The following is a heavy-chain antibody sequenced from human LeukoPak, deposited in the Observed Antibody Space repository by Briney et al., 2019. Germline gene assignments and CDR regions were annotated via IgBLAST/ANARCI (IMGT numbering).Heavy chain of an antibody. D-gene: IGHD4-17*01. CDR1: GGSISSYY. CDR3: ARWKPGYGDPSFDY. J-gene: IGHJ4*02. Sequence: PSETLSHTCTVSGGSISSYYWSWIRQPAGKGLEWIGRIYTSGSTNYNPSLKSRVTISVDTSKNQFSLKLSSVTAADTAVYYCARWKPGYGDPSFDYWGQGTLVTVSS. V-gene: IGHV4-4*07. CDR2: IYTSGST.